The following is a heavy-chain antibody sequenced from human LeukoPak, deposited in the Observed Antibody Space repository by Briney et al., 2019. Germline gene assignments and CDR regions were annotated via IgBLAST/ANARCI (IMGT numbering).Heavy chain of an antibody. CDR1: GGSISSYY. D-gene: IGHD2-15*01. Sequence: PSETLSLTCTVSGGSISSYYWSWIRQPPGKGLEWIGYIYYSGSTNYNPSLKSRVTISVDTSKNQFSLKLSSVTAADTAVYYCARPYCSGGSCYWGAFDIWGQGTMVTVSS. J-gene: IGHJ3*02. V-gene: IGHV4-59*01. CDR3: ARPYCSGGSCYWGAFDI. CDR2: IYYSGST.